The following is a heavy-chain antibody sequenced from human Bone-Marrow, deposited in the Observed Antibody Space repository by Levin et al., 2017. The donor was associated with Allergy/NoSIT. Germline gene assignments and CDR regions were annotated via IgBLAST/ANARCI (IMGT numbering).Heavy chain of an antibody. J-gene: IGHJ6*02. CDR1: GFKFSAYG. Sequence: GGSLGLSCTASGFKFSAYGMHWVRQAPGKGPEWVSLISSDGRDKYYVDSVRGRFSISRDTSKNIFYLQMNNLRVEDTAVYFCARGGYSTGWPPLDIWGQGTTVSVS. CDR3: ARGGYSTGWPPLDI. V-gene: IGHV3-33*01. CDR2: ISSDGRDK. D-gene: IGHD6-25*01.